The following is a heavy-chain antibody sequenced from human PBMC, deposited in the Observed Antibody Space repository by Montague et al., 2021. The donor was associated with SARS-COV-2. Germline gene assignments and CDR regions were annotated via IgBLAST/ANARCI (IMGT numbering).Heavy chain of an antibody. Sequence: TLSLTCTVSGASISTGIYNWSWIRQPAGKGLEWIRHIRTTGHTDHNSSLESRVFMSVYTSTNQFSLNLTSVTAADTAVYFCTRFGSGTFEFDLWGQGTLVTVSS. CDR2: IRTTGHT. CDR3: TRFGSGTFEFDL. V-gene: IGHV4-61*09. CDR1: GASISTGIYN. J-gene: IGHJ4*02. D-gene: IGHD1-26*01.